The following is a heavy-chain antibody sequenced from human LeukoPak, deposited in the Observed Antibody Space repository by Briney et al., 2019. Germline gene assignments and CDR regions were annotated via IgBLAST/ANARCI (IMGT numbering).Heavy chain of an antibody. Sequence: GASVKVSCKASGYTFTGYYMHWVRQAPGQGLEWMGWINPNSGGTNYAQKFQGRVTMTRDTSISTAYMELSRLRSDDTAVYYCARVGCSGGSCYLAFDYWGQGTLVTVSS. D-gene: IGHD2-15*01. CDR2: INPNSGGT. CDR1: GYTFTGYY. V-gene: IGHV1-2*02. J-gene: IGHJ4*02. CDR3: ARVGCSGGSCYLAFDY.